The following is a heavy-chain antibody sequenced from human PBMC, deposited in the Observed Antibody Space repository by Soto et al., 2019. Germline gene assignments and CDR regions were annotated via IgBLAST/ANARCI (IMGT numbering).Heavy chain of an antibody. CDR3: ARAIGWFGELLGGYYFDY. Sequence: ASVKVSCKASGGTFSSYAISWVRQAPGQGLEWMGGIIPIFGTANYAQKFQGRVTITADESTSTAYMELSSLRSEDTAVYYCARAIGWFGELLGGYYFDYWGQGTLVTVSS. D-gene: IGHD3-10*01. CDR1: GGTFSSYA. J-gene: IGHJ4*02. V-gene: IGHV1-69*13. CDR2: IIPIFGTA.